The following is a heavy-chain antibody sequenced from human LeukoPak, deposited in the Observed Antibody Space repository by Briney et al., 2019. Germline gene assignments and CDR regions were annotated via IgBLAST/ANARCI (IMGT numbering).Heavy chain of an antibody. CDR1: GGTFSSYA. CDR3: ARDKGYSYVFDY. CDR2: IIPIFGTA. J-gene: IGHJ4*02. Sequence: SVTVSCTASGGTFSSYAISWVRQAPGQGLEWMGGIIPIFGTANYAQKFQGRVTITADESTSTAYMELSSLRSEDTAVYYCARDKGYSYVFDYWGQGTLVTVSS. D-gene: IGHD5-18*01. V-gene: IGHV1-69*13.